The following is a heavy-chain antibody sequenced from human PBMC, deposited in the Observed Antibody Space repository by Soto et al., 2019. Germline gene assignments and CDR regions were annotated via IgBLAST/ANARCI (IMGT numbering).Heavy chain of an antibody. V-gene: IGHV3-53*04. Sequence: APGKGLEWVSVIYSGGSTYYADSVKGRFTISRHNSKNTLYLRMNSLRAEDTFFYQAEDDIRGVRSVSAFLLNRSSDL. J-gene: IGHJ2*01. D-gene: IGHD3-10*02. CDR3: EDDIRGVRSVSAFLLNRSSDL. CDR2: IYSGGST.